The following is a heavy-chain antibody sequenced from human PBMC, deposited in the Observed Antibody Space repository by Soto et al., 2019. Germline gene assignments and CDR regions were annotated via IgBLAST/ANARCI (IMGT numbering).Heavy chain of an antibody. CDR3: TWYYYNREKV. V-gene: IGHV3-15*07. J-gene: IGHJ6*02. Sequence: EEQLVESGGGLVKPGESLRLSCAASGFSFSGAWMNWVRQAPGKGLEWVGRIKSNAAGGTTDFAAPVKGRFTISRDDSKNMLYLQMNSLESEDTAVYYCTWYYYNREKVWGQGTTVTVSS. D-gene: IGHD3-10*01. CDR2: IKSNAAGGTT. CDR1: GFSFSGAW.